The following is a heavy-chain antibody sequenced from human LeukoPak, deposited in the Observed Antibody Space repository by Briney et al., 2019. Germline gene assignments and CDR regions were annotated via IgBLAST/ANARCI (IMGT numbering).Heavy chain of an antibody. V-gene: IGHV4-31*03. D-gene: IGHD1-26*01. CDR3: ARDPIVGATPFDY. Sequence: SETLSLTCTVSGVSIGSGGYYWSWIRQHPGKGLEWIGEIYHSGSTNYNPSLKSRVTISVDKSKNQFSLKLSSVTAADTAVYYCARDPIVGATPFDYWGQGTLVTVSS. CDR1: GVSIGSGGYY. CDR2: IYHSGST. J-gene: IGHJ4*02.